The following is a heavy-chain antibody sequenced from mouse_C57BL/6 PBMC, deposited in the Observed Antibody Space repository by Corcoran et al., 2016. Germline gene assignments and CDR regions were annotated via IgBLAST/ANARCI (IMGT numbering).Heavy chain of an antibody. CDR2: IYPGSGNT. Sequence: QVQLKQSGAELVRPGASVKLSCKASGYTFTDYYINWVKQRPGQGLEWIARIYPGSGNTYYNEKFKGKATLTAEKSSSTAYMQLSSLTSEDSAVYFCARKYDWYFDAGGTGTTVTVSS. J-gene: IGHJ1*03. CDR1: GYTFTDYY. V-gene: IGHV1-76*01. D-gene: IGHD2-14*01. CDR3: ARKYDWYFDA.